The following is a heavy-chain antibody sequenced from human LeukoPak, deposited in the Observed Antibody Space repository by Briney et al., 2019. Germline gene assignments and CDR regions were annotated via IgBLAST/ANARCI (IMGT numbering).Heavy chain of an antibody. CDR1: GYSISSGYY. Sequence: PSETLSLTCTVSGYSISSGYYWGWIRQPPGKGLELMGSIYHSGSTYYSPSFKSRVTISVDTSKNQFSLKQGSVTAADTAVYHCARVRNDYGASYYWYFDLWGRGTLVTVSS. CDR2: IYHSGST. D-gene: IGHD4-17*01. J-gene: IGHJ2*01. V-gene: IGHV4-38-2*02. CDR3: ARVRNDYGASYYWYFDL.